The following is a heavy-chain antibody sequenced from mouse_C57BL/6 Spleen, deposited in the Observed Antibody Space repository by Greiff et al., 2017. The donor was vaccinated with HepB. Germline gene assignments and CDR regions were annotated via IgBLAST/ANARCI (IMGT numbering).Heavy chain of an antibody. J-gene: IGHJ1*03. Sequence: VQLQQPGAELVMPGASVKLSCKASGYTFTSYWMHWVKQSPVQGLEWIGEIDPSDSYTNYNQKFKGKSTLTVDKSSSTAYMQLSSLTSEDSAVYYCARGTTRYFDVWGTGTTVTVSS. CDR3: ARGTTRYFDV. CDR2: IDPSDSYT. CDR1: GYTFTSYW. V-gene: IGHV1-69*01. D-gene: IGHD1-1*01.